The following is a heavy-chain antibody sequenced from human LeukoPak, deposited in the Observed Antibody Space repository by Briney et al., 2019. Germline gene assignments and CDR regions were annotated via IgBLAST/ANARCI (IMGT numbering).Heavy chain of an antibody. CDR2: ISPSNGGT. D-gene: IGHD1-26*01. CDR1: GYTFASYS. CDR3: ARDSEWELRHLFFYE. Sequence: VASVKVSCKASGYTFASYSISWVRRAPGQGLEWMGWISPSNGGTSYAQKVQDRGTMTTDTSTTTVYMELRSLTSDDTATYYCARDSEWELRHLFFYEWGQGPLVTVSS. V-gene: IGHV1-18*04. J-gene: IGHJ4*02.